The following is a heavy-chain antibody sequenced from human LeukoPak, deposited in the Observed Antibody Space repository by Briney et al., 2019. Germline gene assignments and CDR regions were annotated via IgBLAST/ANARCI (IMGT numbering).Heavy chain of an antibody. D-gene: IGHD2-15*01. CDR2: INAGNGNT. CDR3: ARMVGYCSGGSCRKWFDP. V-gene: IGHV1-3*01. CDR1: GYTFTSYA. Sequence: ASVKVSCKASGYTFTSYAMHWVRQAPGQRLEWMGWINAGNGNTKYSQKFQGRVTITRDTSASTAYMELSSLRSEDTAVYYCARMVGYCSGGSCRKWFDPWGQGTLVTVSS. J-gene: IGHJ5*02.